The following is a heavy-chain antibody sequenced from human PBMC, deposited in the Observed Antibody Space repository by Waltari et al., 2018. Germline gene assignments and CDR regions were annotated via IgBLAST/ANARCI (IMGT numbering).Heavy chain of an antibody. D-gene: IGHD6-6*01. CDR3: AKVGMGDIAALLL. CDR2: ISYDGSNK. CDR1: GFTFSSYG. Sequence: QVQLVESGGGVVQPGRSLRLSCAASGFTFSSYGMHWVRQAPGKGLEWVAGISYDGSNKYYADSVKGRFTISRDNSKNTRYLQMNSLRAEDTAVYYCAKVGMGDIAALLLWGQGTLVTVSS. J-gene: IGHJ4*02. V-gene: IGHV3-30*18.